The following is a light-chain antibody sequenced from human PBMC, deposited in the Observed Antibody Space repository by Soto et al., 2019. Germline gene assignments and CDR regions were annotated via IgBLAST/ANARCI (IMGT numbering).Light chain of an antibody. J-gene: IGKJ4*01. CDR1: QSIGNS. CDR2: DAF. Sequence: TVLTQSPATLSLSPGERATLSCKASQSIGNSLGWCQQKPGQAPKLLIDDAFNRATGIPARFTGSGSGSDFPLTISSLEPEDFGVYYCRQRYNWPLTFGGGTKVEIK. V-gene: IGKV3-11*01. CDR3: RQRYNWPLT.